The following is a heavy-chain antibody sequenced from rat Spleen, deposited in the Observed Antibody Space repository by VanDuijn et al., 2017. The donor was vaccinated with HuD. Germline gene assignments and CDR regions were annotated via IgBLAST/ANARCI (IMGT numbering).Heavy chain of an antibody. Sequence: EVQLVESGGGLVQPGRSLKLSCAASGFTFSDYYMAWVRQAPKKGLEWVASISYEGSGTYYGDSVKGRFTISRDNAKSSLYLQMTSLRSEDTATYYCTNYSSYNYWGQGVMVTVSS. V-gene: IGHV5-22*01. CDR3: TNYSSYNY. CDR2: ISYEGSGT. CDR1: GFTFSDYY. J-gene: IGHJ2*01. D-gene: IGHD1-2*01.